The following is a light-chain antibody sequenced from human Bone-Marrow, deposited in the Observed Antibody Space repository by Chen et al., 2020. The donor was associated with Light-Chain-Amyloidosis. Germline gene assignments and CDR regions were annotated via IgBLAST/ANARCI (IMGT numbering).Light chain of an antibody. J-gene: IGKJ4*01. CDR3: QKNKNVPAT. Sequence: DIQMTQSPSSLSASVGDRVTITCRASQGISNSSAWYQHKPGKVPKLLIYAASTLQSGVPTRFSGNGSGTDFTLTISSLQPENVATYYYQKNKNVPATFGGGTKVEIK. CDR2: AAS. CDR1: QGISNS. V-gene: IGKV1-27*01.